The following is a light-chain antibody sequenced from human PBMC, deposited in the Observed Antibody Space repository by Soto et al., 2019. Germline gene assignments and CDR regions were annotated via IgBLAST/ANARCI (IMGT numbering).Light chain of an antibody. CDR1: RGISSN. CDR2: DAS. J-gene: IGKJ1*01. Sequence: IVMTQSPATLSVSPGERATLSCMASRGISSNLAWYQQKPGQAPRLLIYDASTRATGIPARFSGSGSGTEFTLTIRSLQSEDFAVYYCHQYNNWPPWTFGQGTKGDIK. V-gene: IGKV3-15*01. CDR3: HQYNNWPPWT.